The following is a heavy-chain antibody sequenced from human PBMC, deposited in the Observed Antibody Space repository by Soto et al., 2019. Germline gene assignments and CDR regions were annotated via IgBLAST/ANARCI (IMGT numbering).Heavy chain of an antibody. J-gene: IGHJ4*02. D-gene: IGHD3-22*01. Sequence: QVQLVQSGAEVKKPGASVKVSCKASGYTFTSYYMHWVRKAPGQGLEWMGIINPSGGSTSYAQKFQGRVTMTRDTSTSTVYMELSSLRSEDTAVYYCARGDYYDSSGYPPLYYFDYWGQGTLVTVSS. CDR3: ARGDYYDSSGYPPLYYFDY. V-gene: IGHV1-46*01. CDR2: INPSGGST. CDR1: GYTFTSYY.